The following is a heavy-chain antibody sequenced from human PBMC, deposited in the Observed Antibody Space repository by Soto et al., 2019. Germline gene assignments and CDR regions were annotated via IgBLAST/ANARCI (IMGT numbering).Heavy chain of an antibody. V-gene: IGHV4-31*03. D-gene: IGHD3-10*01. CDR3: ARGHTTFGFYYYGLDV. CDR2: ILNSGST. Sequence: QVQLEESGPGLVRPSQTVSLSCSVSGDSISSDRYLWSWVRQHPGKGLEWIAYILNSGSTYFNPSLRGRVRISVDMSTSQLSLNLSSVTAADTAVYYCARGHTTFGFYYYGLDVWGQGATVIVSS. CDR1: GDSISSDRYL. J-gene: IGHJ6*02.